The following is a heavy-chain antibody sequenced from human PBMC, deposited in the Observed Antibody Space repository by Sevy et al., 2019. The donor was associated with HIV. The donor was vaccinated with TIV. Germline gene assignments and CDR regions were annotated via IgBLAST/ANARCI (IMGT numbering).Heavy chain of an antibody. V-gene: IGHV4-39*01. CDR1: GGSISSSSYY. D-gene: IGHD6-6*01. CDR3: ARGEAHVDAFDI. CDR2: IYYSGST. Sequence: SETLSLTCTVSGGSISSSSYYWGWIRQPPGKGLEWIGSIYYSGSTYYNPSLKSRVTISVDTSKNQFSLKLSSVTAADTAVYYCARGEAHVDAFDIWGQGTMVTVSS. J-gene: IGHJ3*02.